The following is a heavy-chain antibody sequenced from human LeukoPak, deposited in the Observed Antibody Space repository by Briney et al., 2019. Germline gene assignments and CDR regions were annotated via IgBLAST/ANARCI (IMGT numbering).Heavy chain of an antibody. CDR1: GGSISSGGYY. J-gene: IGHJ4*02. Sequence: SETLSLTCTVSGGSISSGGYYWSWIRQHPGKGLEWIGYIYNSGSTYYNPSLKSRVTISVDTSKNQFSLKLSSVTAADTAVYYCARGVEMATIPDCWGQGTLVTVSS. CDR2: IYNSGST. D-gene: IGHD5-24*01. CDR3: ARGVEMATIPDC. V-gene: IGHV4-31*03.